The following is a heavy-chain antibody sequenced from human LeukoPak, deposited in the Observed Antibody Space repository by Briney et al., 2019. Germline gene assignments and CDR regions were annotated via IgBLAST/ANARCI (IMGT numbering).Heavy chain of an antibody. Sequence: PGGSLRLSCAASGFTFSSYAMHWVRQAPGKGLEWVAVISYDGSNKYYADSVKGRFTISRDNSKNTLYLQMNSLRAEDTAVYYCARDRNLLTMIDYWGQGTLVTVSS. CDR2: ISYDGSNK. CDR3: ARDRNLLTMIDY. V-gene: IGHV3-30*04. J-gene: IGHJ4*02. CDR1: GFTFSSYA. D-gene: IGHD4/OR15-4a*01.